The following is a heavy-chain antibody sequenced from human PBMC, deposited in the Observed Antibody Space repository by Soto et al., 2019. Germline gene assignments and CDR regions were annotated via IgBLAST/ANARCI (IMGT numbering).Heavy chain of an antibody. V-gene: IGHV4-31*03. D-gene: IGHD6-6*01. J-gene: IGHJ5*02. CDR3: ARDDHSSSSNWFDP. CDR1: GGSISSGGYY. CDR2: IYYSGST. Sequence: SETLSLTCTVSGGSISSGGYYWSWIRQHPGKGLEWIGYIYYSGSTYYNPSLKSRVTISVDTSKNQFSLKLSSVTAADTAVYYCARDDHSSSSNWFDPWGQGTLVTVSS.